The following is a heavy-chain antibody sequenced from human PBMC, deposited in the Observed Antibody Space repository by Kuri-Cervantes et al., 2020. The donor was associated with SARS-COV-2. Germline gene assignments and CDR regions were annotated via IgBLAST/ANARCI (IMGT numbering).Heavy chain of an antibody. Sequence: SETLSLTCAVSGYSISSGYYWGWIRQPPGKGLEWIGSIYHSGSTYYNPSLKSRVTISVDTSKNQFSLKLNSVTAADTAVYYCARVGIVGAPKGLFDYWGQGIQVTVSS. CDR1: GYSISSGYY. D-gene: IGHD1-26*01. J-gene: IGHJ4*02. CDR2: IYHSGST. V-gene: IGHV4-38-2*01. CDR3: ARVGIVGAPKGLFDY.